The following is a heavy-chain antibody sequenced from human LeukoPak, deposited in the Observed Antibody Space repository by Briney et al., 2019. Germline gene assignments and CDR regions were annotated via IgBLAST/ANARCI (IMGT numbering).Heavy chain of an antibody. V-gene: IGHV3-11*06. CDR1: GFTFSDYY. Sequence: PGGSLRLSCAASGFTFSDYYMSWIRQAPGTGLEWDLYISSSSSYTNYADSVKGRFTISRDNAKNSLYLQMNSLRAEDTAVYYWARENDYGVLGRRGVFDYWGQGTLVTVSS. J-gene: IGHJ4*02. CDR3: ARENDYGVLGRRGVFDY. CDR2: ISSSSSYT. D-gene: IGHD4-17*01.